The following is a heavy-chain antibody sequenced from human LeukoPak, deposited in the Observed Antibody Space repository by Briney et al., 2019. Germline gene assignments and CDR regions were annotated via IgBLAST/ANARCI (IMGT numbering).Heavy chain of an antibody. J-gene: IGHJ5*02. D-gene: IGHD2-2*02. V-gene: IGHV1-69*01. CDR2: IIPIFGTA. Sequence: SVKVSCKDSGGTFSSYAISWVRQAPGQGLEWMGGIIPIFGTANYAQKFQGRVTITADESTSTAYMELSSLRSEDTAVYYCARDHCSSTSCYTWNWFDPWGQGTLVTVSS. CDR1: GGTFSSYA. CDR3: ARDHCSSTSCYTWNWFDP.